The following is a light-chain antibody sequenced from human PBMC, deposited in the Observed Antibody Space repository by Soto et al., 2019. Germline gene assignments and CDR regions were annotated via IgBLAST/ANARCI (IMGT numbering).Light chain of an antibody. CDR3: SSYAGNNNLV. J-gene: IGLJ2*01. CDR1: ISDVAGYNY. V-gene: IGLV2-11*01. CDR2: DVT. Sequence: QSVLTQPRSVSGSPGQSVSISCTGTISDVAGYNYVSWYQHHPGKAPKLLISDVTKRPSWVPDRFSGSKSGNTASLTISELQAEDEADYCCSSYAGNNNLVFGGGTKLTVL.